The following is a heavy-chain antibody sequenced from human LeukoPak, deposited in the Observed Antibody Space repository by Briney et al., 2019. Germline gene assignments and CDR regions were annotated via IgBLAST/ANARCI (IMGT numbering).Heavy chain of an antibody. CDR2: IYTSGST. V-gene: IGHV4-61*02. D-gene: IGHD1-26*01. CDR1: GGSISSGSYY. J-gene: IGHJ6*02. Sequence: PSETLSLTCTVSGGSISSGSYYWRWIRQPAGKGLEWIGRIYTSGSTNYNPSLKSQVTISVDTSKNQFSLKLSSVTAADTAVYYCARDRPVGATTYGMDVWGQGTTVTVSS. CDR3: ARDRPVGATTYGMDV.